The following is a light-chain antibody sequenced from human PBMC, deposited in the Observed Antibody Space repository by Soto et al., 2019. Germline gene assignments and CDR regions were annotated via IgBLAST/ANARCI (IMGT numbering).Light chain of an antibody. V-gene: IGKV2-30*01. Sequence: DVVMTQSPLSLPVTLGQPASISCRSSQSVVYSDGVAYLSWFQQRPGQSPRRLIYGTSNRDSGVPDRFSGSGSGTDFTLKIDRVEAEDVGVYYCMQGTHWPPTFGRGTKVEI. J-gene: IGKJ1*01. CDR2: GTS. CDR1: QSVVYSDGVAY. CDR3: MQGTHWPPT.